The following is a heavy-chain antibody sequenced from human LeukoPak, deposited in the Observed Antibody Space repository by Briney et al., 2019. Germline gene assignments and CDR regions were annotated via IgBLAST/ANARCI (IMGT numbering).Heavy chain of an antibody. D-gene: IGHD1-26*01. CDR3: AKGYFVVGATFFDY. CDR2: ISYDGSNK. Sequence: GGSLRLSCAASGFSFSTYCMTWVRQAPGKGLEWVAVISYDGSNKYYADSVKGRFTISRDNSKNTLYLQMNTLRVEDTAVYYCAKGYFVVGATFFDYWGQGTLVTVSS. V-gene: IGHV3-30*18. CDR1: GFSFSTYC. J-gene: IGHJ4*02.